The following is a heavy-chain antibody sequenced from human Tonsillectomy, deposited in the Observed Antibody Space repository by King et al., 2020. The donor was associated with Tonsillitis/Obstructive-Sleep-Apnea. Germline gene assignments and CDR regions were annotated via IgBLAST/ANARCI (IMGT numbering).Heavy chain of an antibody. CDR1: GFIFSTYA. Sequence: VQLVESGGGVVQPGRSLRLSCVASGFIFSTYAMHWVRQAPGKGLEWVAVISYDGRNKYCADFVKGRFTISRDNSKNTLYLQMHSLRAEDTAVYYCARDTISYYMDVWGKGTTVTVSS. CDR3: ARDTISYYMDV. V-gene: IGHV3-30*04. CDR2: ISYDGRNK. D-gene: IGHD3-3*01. J-gene: IGHJ6*03.